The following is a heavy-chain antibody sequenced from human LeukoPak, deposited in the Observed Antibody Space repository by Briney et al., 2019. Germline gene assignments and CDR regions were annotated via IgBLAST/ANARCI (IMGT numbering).Heavy chain of an antibody. CDR3: ARVGDGYVDAFDI. V-gene: IGHV1-2*02. Sequence: ASVKVSCKASGYTFTGYYMRWVRQAPGQGLEWMGWINPNSGGTNYAQKFQGRVTMTRDTSISTAYMELSRLRSDDTAVYYCARVGDGYVDAFDIWGQGTMVTVSS. J-gene: IGHJ3*02. D-gene: IGHD5-24*01. CDR1: GYTFTGYY. CDR2: INPNSGGT.